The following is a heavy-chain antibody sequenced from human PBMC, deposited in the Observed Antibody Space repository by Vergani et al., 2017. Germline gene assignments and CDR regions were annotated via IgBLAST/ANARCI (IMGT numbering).Heavy chain of an antibody. Sequence: EVQLVESGGALVQPGGSLRLSCAVSGFNFSDYYLDWIRQAPGKGLEWVGRSRNMAYSFSTQFAASVAGRFSISRDASTRSLFLQMNSLKIEDTAVYFCVREGTCCSGSSCYTGVGIFDFWGQGTPVTVSS. J-gene: IGHJ4*02. CDR2: SRNMAYSFST. CDR3: VREGTCCSGSSCYTGVGIFDF. V-gene: IGHV3-72*01. D-gene: IGHD2-2*01. CDR1: GFNFSDYY.